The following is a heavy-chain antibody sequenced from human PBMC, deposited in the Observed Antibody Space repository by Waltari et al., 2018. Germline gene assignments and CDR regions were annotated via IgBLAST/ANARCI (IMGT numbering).Heavy chain of an antibody. Sequence: QVQLVESGGGVVQPGGSLRLSCAASGFTFSSYGMHWVRQAPGKGLEWVAFIRDDGRNKYYADSVKGRFTISRDNSKNTLYLQMNSLRAEDTAVYYCAKVSPFDYWGQGTLVTVSS. V-gene: IGHV3-30*02. CDR2: IRDDGRNK. J-gene: IGHJ4*02. CDR3: AKVSPFDY. CDR1: GFTFSSYG.